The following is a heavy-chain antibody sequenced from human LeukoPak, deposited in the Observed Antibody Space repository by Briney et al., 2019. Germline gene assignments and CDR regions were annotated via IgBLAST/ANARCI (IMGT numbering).Heavy chain of an antibody. V-gene: IGHV3-66*01. Sequence: GGSLRLSCAASGFTVSRNYMSWVRQAPGKGLEWVCLIYSGGGTHYADSVKGRFTISRDSSKNTLYLQMNSLRAGDTAVYYCARWGITVGNYGLDVWGQGTTVIVSS. D-gene: IGHD6-19*01. CDR3: ARWGITVGNYGLDV. J-gene: IGHJ6*02. CDR2: IYSGGGT. CDR1: GFTVSRNY.